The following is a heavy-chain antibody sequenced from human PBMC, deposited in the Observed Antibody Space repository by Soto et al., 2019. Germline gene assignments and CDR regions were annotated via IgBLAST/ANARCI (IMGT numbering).Heavy chain of an antibody. CDR2: IYYSGST. Sequence: SETLSLTCTVSGGSISSSSYYWGWIRQPPGKGLEWIGSIYYSGSTYYNTSLKNRVNKSVDTSKKQISQKLSSMTAADTAVYYCARLAYSSKWGYYYYYGMDVWGQGTTVT. V-gene: IGHV4-39*01. CDR1: GGSISSSSYY. J-gene: IGHJ6*02. CDR3: ARLAYSSKWGYYYYYGMDV. D-gene: IGHD6-13*01.